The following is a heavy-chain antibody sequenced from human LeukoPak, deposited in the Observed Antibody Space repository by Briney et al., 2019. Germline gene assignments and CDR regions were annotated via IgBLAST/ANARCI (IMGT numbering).Heavy chain of an antibody. J-gene: IGHJ4*02. Sequence: SVKVSCKASGGTFSSYAISWVRQAPGQGLEWMEGIIPIFGTANYAQKFQGRVTITADESTSTAYMELSSLRSADTAVYYCARAEGYCSSTSCYSLDYWGQGTLVTVSS. D-gene: IGHD2-2*02. CDR2: IIPIFGTA. V-gene: IGHV1-69*01. CDR3: ARAEGYCSSTSCYSLDY. CDR1: GGTFSSYA.